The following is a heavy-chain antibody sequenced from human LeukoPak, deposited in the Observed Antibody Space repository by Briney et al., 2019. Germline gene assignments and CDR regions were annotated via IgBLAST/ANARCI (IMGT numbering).Heavy chain of an antibody. V-gene: IGHV3-21*04. CDR1: GFTFSSYS. Sequence: GGSLRLSCAASGFTFSSYSMNWVRQAPGKGLEWVSSISSSSSYIYYADSVKGRFTISRDDSKNTLYLQMNSLRSEDTAVYYCARDYYDFWSGPRDWGQGTLVTVSS. J-gene: IGHJ4*02. CDR2: ISSSSSYI. D-gene: IGHD3-3*01. CDR3: ARDYYDFWSGPRD.